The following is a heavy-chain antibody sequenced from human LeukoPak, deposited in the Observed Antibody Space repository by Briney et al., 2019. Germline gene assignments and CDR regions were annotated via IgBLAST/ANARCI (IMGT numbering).Heavy chain of an antibody. Sequence: SGGSLRLSCAASGFTFSSYWMSWVRQAPGKGLEWVANIKQDGSEKYYVDSVKGRFTISRDNAKNSLYLQMNSLRAEDTAVYYCARSDLGYCSGGTSGRRCAEGNNWFDPWGQGTLVTVSS. CDR3: ARSDLGYCSGGTSGRRCAEGNNWFDP. CDR1: GFTFSSYW. CDR2: IKQDGSEK. J-gene: IGHJ5*02. V-gene: IGHV3-7*01. D-gene: IGHD2-15*01.